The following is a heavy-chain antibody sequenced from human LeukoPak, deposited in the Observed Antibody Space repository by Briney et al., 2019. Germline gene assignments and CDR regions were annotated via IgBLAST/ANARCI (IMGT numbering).Heavy chain of an antibody. CDR2: ISSSGSTI. J-gene: IGHJ3*02. D-gene: IGHD2-15*01. V-gene: IGHV3-48*03. CDR3: ARVVPSVAFDI. CDR1: GFTFSSYE. Sequence: GGSLRLSCAASGFTFSSYEMNWVRQAPGKGLEWVSYISSSGSTIYYADSVKGRFTISRDNAKNSLYLQMNSLRAEDTAVYYCARVVPSVAFDIWGQGTMVTVSS.